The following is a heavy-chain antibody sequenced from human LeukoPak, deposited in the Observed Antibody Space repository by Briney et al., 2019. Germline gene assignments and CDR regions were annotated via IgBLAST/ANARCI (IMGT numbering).Heavy chain of an antibody. D-gene: IGHD1-20*01. CDR1: GFTLGSYA. CDR2: IWYDGSNK. Sequence: GGSLRLSCAASGFTLGSYAMSWVRQAPGKGLEWVALIWYDGSNKYYADSVKGRFTISRDNSKNTVYLQMNSLRAEDTAVYYCARAVFAGDLLTGYWYFDLWGRGTLVTVSS. J-gene: IGHJ2*01. V-gene: IGHV3-33*08. CDR3: ARAVFAGDLLTGYWYFDL.